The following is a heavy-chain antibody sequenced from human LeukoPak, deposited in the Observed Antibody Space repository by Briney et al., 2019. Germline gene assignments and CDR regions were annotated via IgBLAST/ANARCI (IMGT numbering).Heavy chain of an antibody. CDR3: VKDDTYYYDSGGYPH. CDR2: IRSNGGST. D-gene: IGHD3-22*01. CDR1: GFTFSSYA. Sequence: PGGSLRLSCSDSGFTFSSYAMHWVRQAPGKGLEYVSAIRSNGGSTYYADAVKGRFTISRDNSKNTLYLQMSSLRAEDTAVYYCVKDDTYYYDSGGYPHWGQGTLVTVSS. V-gene: IGHV3-64D*06. J-gene: IGHJ1*01.